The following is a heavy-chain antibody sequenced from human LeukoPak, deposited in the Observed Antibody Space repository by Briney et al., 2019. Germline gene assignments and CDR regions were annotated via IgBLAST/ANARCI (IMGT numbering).Heavy chain of an antibody. CDR2: IKQDASEI. V-gene: IGHV3-7*01. D-gene: IGHD3-10*01. CDR3: ATDGGPFDN. CDR1: GVPISGYW. J-gene: IGHJ4*02. Sequence: PGGSLRLSCAASGVPISGYWMSWVRQAPGKGLERVANIKQDASEIYYVASVRGRFTISRDNAKNSVFLQMNSLRAEDTAVYYCATDGGPFDNWGQGILVTVSS.